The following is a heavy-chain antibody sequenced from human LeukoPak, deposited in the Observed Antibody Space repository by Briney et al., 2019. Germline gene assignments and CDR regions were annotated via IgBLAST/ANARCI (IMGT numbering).Heavy chain of an antibody. V-gene: IGHV3-23*01. CDR1: GFTFNYYA. Sequence: PGGSLRLSCAASGFTFNYYAMSWVRQAPGKGLEWVSSISGSGASTYYADSVRGRFTISRDNSKNTLSLQMNSLRVEDSAIYYCASRKEYTVSSVYYWGRGILVTVSS. CDR2: ISGSGAST. CDR3: ASRKEYTVSSVYY. D-gene: IGHD5/OR15-5a*01. J-gene: IGHJ4*02.